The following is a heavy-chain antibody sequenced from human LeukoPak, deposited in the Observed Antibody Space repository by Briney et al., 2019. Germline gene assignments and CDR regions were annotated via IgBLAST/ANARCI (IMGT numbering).Heavy chain of an antibody. CDR1: GVSISSSSHN. V-gene: IGHV4-39*01. CDR3: ARHGTSTWRYYFDD. CDR2: IYYSGST. D-gene: IGHD6-13*01. J-gene: IGHJ4*02. Sequence: SETLSLTCTVSGVSISSSSHNWGWIRQPPGKGLEWLGSIYYSGSTYYNPSLTSRVTISVDTSKNQFSLKLSSVTAAETAVYYCARHGTSTWRYYFDDWGQGTLVTVSS.